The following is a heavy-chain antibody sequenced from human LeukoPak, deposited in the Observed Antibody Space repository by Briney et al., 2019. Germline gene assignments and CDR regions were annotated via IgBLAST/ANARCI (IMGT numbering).Heavy chain of an antibody. CDR1: GGTFSSYA. V-gene: IGHV1-69*13. CDR3: AGGDSSGYYHFDY. D-gene: IGHD3-22*01. CDR2: IIPIFGTA. J-gene: IGHJ4*02. Sequence: ASVKVSCKASGGTFSSYAISWVRQAPGQGLEWMGGIIPIFGTANYAQKFQGRVTITADESTSTAYMELSSLRSEDTAVYYCAGGDSSGYYHFDYWGQGTLVTVSS.